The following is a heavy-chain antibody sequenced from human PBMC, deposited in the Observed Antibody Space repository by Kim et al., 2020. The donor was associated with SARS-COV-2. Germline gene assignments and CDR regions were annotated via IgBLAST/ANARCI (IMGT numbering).Heavy chain of an antibody. V-gene: IGHV1-69*02. J-gene: IGHJ6*02. D-gene: IGHD3-10*01. Sequence: SVKVSCKASGGTFSSYTISWVRQAPGQGLEWMGRIIPILGIANYAQKFQGRVTITADKSTSTAYMELSSLRSEDTAVYYCARGSVRGVIIAPKDYYYYGMDVWGQGTTVTVSS. CDR1: GGTFSSYT. CDR3: ARGSVRGVIIAPKDYYYYGMDV. CDR2: IIPILGIA.